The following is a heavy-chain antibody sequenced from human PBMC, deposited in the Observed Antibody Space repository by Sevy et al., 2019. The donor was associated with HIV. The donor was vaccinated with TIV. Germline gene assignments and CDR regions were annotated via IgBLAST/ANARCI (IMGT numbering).Heavy chain of an antibody. V-gene: IGHV3-30*04. D-gene: IGHD2-15*01. CDR2: ISYDGSNK. Sequence: GGSLRLSCAASGFTFSSYAMHWVRQAPGKGLEWVAVISYDGSNKYYADSVKGRFTISRDNSKNTLYLQMNSLRAEDTAVYYCARDPEYCSGGSCYAYYFDYWGQRTLVTVSS. CDR3: ARDPEYCSGGSCYAYYFDY. J-gene: IGHJ4*02. CDR1: GFTFSSYA.